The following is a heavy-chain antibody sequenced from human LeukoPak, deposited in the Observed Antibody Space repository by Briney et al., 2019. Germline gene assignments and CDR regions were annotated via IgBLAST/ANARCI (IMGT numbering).Heavy chain of an antibody. CDR1: GFPFTSFG. J-gene: IGHJ4*02. Sequence: GGSLRLSCAASGFPFTSFGMNWVRQAPGKGLEWGSYISSSSSTIYSADSVKGRFTISRDNAKNSLYLQMNSPRAEDTAVYYCVPNPGWGQGALVTVSS. CDR3: VPNPG. V-gene: IGHV3-48*01. CDR2: ISSSSSTI. D-gene: IGHD1-14*01.